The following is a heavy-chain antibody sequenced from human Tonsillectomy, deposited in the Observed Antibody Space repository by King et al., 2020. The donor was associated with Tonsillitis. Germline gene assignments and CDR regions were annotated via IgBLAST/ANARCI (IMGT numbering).Heavy chain of an antibody. CDR1: GYTFTDYY. CDR2: INPNSGDT. CDR3: ARGLGYYGSGSYYTEYYFDY. D-gene: IGHD3-10*01. V-gene: IGHV1-2*02. Sequence: QLVQSGAEVKKPGASVKVSRKASGYTFTDYYMHWVRQAPGQGLEWMGWINPNSGDTDYAQKFQGRVTMTRDTSISTAYMELSRLRSDDTAVYYCARGLGYYGSGSYYTEYYFDYWGQGTLVTVSS. J-gene: IGHJ4*02.